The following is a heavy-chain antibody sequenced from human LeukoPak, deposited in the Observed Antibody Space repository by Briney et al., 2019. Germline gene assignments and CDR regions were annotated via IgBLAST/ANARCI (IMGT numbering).Heavy chain of an antibody. CDR2: IYYSGST. Sequence: PSETLSLTRTVSGGSISSYYWSWIRQPPGKGLEWIGYIYYSGSTNYNPSLKSRVTISVDTSKNQFSLKLSSVTAADTAVYYCAGTGRGYSYGLNFDYWGQGTLVTVSS. CDR1: GGSISSYY. V-gene: IGHV4-59*08. J-gene: IGHJ4*02. D-gene: IGHD5-18*01. CDR3: AGTGRGYSYGLNFDY.